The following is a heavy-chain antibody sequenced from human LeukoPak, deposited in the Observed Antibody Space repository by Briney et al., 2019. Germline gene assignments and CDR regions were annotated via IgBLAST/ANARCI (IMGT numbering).Heavy chain of an antibody. D-gene: IGHD2-2*02. J-gene: IGHJ6*03. V-gene: IGHV4-34*01. CDR1: GGSFSGYY. CDR2: INHSGST. CDR3: ARDYRDVVVPAAIGYHQRPGSKQDYYYYMDV. Sequence: SETLSLTCAVYGGSFSGYYWSWIRQPPGKGLEWIGEINHSGSTNYNPSLKSRVTISVDTSKNQFSLKLSSVTAADAAVYYCARDYRDVVVPAAIGYHQRPGSKQDYYYYMDVWGKGTTVTVSS.